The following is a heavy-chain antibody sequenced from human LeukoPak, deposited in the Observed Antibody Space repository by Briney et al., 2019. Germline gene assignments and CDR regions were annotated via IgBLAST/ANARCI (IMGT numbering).Heavy chain of an antibody. CDR1: GYSFTSYW. Sequence: ESLQISYKGSGYSFTSYWVGWVRQMPGKGLEWMGIIYPGDSDTRYSPSFQGQVTISADKSISTAYLQWSSLKASDTAMYYCARLRDGYNGVIDYWGQGTLVTVSS. CDR3: ARLRDGYNGVIDY. V-gene: IGHV5-51*01. CDR2: IYPGDSDT. D-gene: IGHD5-24*01. J-gene: IGHJ4*02.